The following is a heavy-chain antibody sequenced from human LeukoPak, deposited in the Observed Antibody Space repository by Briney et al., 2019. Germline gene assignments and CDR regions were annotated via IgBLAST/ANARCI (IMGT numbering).Heavy chain of an antibody. Sequence: GGSLRLSCAASGNYWMHWVRQAPGKGLVWVSHINSDGSWTSYADSVKGRFTTSRDNSKSTLFLQMSSLRAEDTAVYYCARGHRYYGSGSYSFDYWGQGTLVTVSS. CDR2: INSDGSWT. D-gene: IGHD3-10*01. CDR1: GNYW. J-gene: IGHJ4*02. V-gene: IGHV3-74*01. CDR3: ARGHRYYGSGSYSFDY.